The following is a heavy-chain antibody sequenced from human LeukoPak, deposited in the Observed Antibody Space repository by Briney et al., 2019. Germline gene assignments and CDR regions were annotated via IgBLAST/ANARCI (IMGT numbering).Heavy chain of an antibody. D-gene: IGHD3-16*02. CDR2: ISAYNGNT. Sequence: ASVKVSCKASGYTFTSYDINWVRQATGQGLEWMGWISAYNGNTNYAQKLQGRVTMTTDTSTSTAYMELRSLRSDDTAAFYCAREEMITFGGVIVTLSGYFDYWGQGTLVTVSP. CDR1: GYTFTSYD. V-gene: IGHV1-18*01. CDR3: AREEMITFGGVIVTLSGYFDY. J-gene: IGHJ4*02.